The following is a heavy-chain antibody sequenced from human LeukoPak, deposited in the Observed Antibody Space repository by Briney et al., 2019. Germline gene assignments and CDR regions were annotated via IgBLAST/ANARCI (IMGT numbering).Heavy chain of an antibody. D-gene: IGHD5-24*01. CDR1: GGSISSYY. V-gene: IGHV4-59*08. CDR2: IYYSGST. Sequence: SETLSLTCTVSGGSISSYYWSWIRQPPGKGLEWIGYIYYSGSTYYNPSLKSRVTISVDTSKNQFSLKLSSVTAADTAVYYCARARVEMATIEFDYWGQGTLVTVSS. CDR3: ARARVEMATIEFDY. J-gene: IGHJ4*02.